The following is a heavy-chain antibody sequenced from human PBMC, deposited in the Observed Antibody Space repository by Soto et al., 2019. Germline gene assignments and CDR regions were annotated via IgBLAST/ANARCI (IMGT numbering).Heavy chain of an antibody. Sequence: EASVKVSCKVSGYTLTELSMHWVRQAPGKGLEWMGGFDPEDGETIYAQKFQGRVTMTEDTSTDTAYMELSSLRSEDTAVYYCAVRFLEWLYFDYWGQGTLVTVSS. CDR1: GYTLTELS. V-gene: IGHV1-24*01. D-gene: IGHD3-3*01. J-gene: IGHJ4*02. CDR2: FDPEDGET. CDR3: AVRFLEWLYFDY.